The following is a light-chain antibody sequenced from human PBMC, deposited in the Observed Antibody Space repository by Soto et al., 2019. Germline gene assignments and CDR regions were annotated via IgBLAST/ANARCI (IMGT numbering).Light chain of an antibody. Sequence: EIVMTQSPATLSESPGERATLSCRASQSVSSNLAWYQQKPGQAPRLLIYGASTRATGIPARFSGSGSGTEFTLTISSLQSEDFAAYYCQQYNDWPPWTFGQGTKVEIK. CDR1: QSVSSN. CDR3: QQYNDWPPWT. CDR2: GAS. V-gene: IGKV3D-15*01. J-gene: IGKJ1*01.